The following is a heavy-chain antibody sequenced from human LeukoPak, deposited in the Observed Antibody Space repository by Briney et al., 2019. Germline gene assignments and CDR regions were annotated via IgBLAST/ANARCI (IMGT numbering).Heavy chain of an antibody. V-gene: IGHV4-31*03. CDR1: GVSVSDGRYY. CDR3: ATPYCSSISCLDVFSM. J-gene: IGHJ3*02. Sequence: SQTLSLTCNVSGVSVSDGRYYWTWIRQHPGKGLEWIGYKYYSGSAKYNPSLKSRLTISVDTSKNQFSLQLTSVTAADTTTYYCATPYCSSISCLDVFSMWGQGTRVTVSS. CDR2: KYYSGSA. D-gene: IGHD2-2*01.